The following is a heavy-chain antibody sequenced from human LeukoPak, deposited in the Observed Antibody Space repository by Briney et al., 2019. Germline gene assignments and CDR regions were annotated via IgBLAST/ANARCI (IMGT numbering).Heavy chain of an antibody. CDR3: ATSGDIVVVPAAIDYYYGMDV. CDR2: FDPEDGDT. D-gene: IGHD2-2*02. Sequence: ASVKVSCKVSGYTLTELSMHWVRQAPGKGLEWMGGFDPEDGDTIYAQKFQGRVTMTEDTSTDTAYMELSSLRSEDTAVYYCATSGDIVVVPAAIDYYYGMDVWGQGTTVTVSS. J-gene: IGHJ6*02. CDR1: GYTLTELS. V-gene: IGHV1-24*01.